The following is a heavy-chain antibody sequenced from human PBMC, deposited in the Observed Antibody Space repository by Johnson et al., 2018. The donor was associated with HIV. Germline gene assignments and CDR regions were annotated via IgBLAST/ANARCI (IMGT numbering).Heavy chain of an antibody. V-gene: IGHV3-33*06. CDR2: IWYDGSNK. CDR3: AKGNGDYRSDAFDI. J-gene: IGHJ3*02. D-gene: IGHD4-17*01. CDR1: GFTFSSYG. Sequence: QVQLVESGGGVVQPGRSLRLSCAASGFTFSSYGMHWVRQAPGKGLEWVAVIWYDGSNKYSADSVKGRVTIARDNSKNTLYLQRNSLSAEDTAGYYCAKGNGDYRSDAFDIWGQGTMVTVSS.